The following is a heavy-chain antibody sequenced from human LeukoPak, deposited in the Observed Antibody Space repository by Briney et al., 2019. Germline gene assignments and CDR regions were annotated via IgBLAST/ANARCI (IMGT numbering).Heavy chain of an antibody. Sequence: GGSLRLSCAPSGFTFSTYGIHRVRQAPGKGLEWVAVIWYDGSNKYYADSVKGRFTISRDNSKNTLYLQMNSLRAEDTAVYYCTRDVDHYFDYWGQGNLVTVSS. CDR2: IWYDGSNK. J-gene: IGHJ4*02. V-gene: IGHV3-33*01. CDR1: GFTFSTYG. CDR3: TRDVDHYFDY.